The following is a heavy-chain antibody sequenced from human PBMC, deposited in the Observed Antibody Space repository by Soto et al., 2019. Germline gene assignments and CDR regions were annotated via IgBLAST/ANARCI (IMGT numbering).Heavy chain of an antibody. D-gene: IGHD2-2*01. V-gene: IGHV3-21*01. J-gene: IGHJ6*02. CDR3: ARGGYCSSTSCYSTNYYYYYGMDV. CDR2: ISSSSSYI. CDR1: GFTFSSYS. Sequence: GGSLRLSCAASGFTFSSYSMNWVRQAPGKGLEWVSSISSSSSYIYYADSVKGRFTISRDNAKNSLYLQMNSLRAEDPAVYYCARGGYCSSTSCYSTNYYYYYGMDVWGQGTTVTVSS.